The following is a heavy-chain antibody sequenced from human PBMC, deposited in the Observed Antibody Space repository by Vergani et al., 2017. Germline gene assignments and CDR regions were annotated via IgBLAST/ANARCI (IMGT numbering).Heavy chain of an antibody. V-gene: IGHV1-69*06. D-gene: IGHD3-22*01. Sequence: QVQLVQSGTEVKKPGSSVKVSCKASGGTFSSYGISWVRQAPGQGLEWMGGIIPMFGTANYAQKFQGRVTITADKSTSTAYMELSSLGSEDTAVYYCARDFDSSGYNAFDIWGQGTMVTVSS. CDR1: GGTFSSYG. J-gene: IGHJ3*02. CDR2: IIPMFGTA. CDR3: ARDFDSSGYNAFDI.